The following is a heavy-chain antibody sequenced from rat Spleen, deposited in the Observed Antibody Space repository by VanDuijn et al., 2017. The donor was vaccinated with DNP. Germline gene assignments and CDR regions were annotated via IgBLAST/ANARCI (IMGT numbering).Heavy chain of an antibody. CDR2: ISYDGITT. D-gene: IGHD1-12*01. Sequence: EVQLVESDGGLVQPGRSLKLSCAASGFTFSDYYMAWVRQAPTKGLEWVATISYDGITTYYRDSVKGRFTISRDNAKSTLYLQMDSLRSEDTATYYCARHRTIMPYYYSMDAWGQGASVTVSS. V-gene: IGHV5-29*01. J-gene: IGHJ4*01. CDR1: GFTFSDYY. CDR3: ARHRTIMPYYYSMDA.